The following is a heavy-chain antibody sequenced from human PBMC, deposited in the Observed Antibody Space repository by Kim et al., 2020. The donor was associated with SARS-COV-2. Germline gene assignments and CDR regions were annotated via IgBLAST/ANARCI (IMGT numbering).Heavy chain of an antibody. V-gene: IGHV4-39*01. CDR3: ARLPSDDYGAY. CDR2: IYYSGST. CDR1: GGSISSSSYY. J-gene: IGHJ4*02. Sequence: SETLSLTCTVSGGSISSSSYYWGWIRQPPGKGLEWIGSIYYSGSTYYNPSLKSRVTISVDTSKNQFSLKMSSVTAADTAVYYCARLPSDDYGAYWGQGTLVTVSS.